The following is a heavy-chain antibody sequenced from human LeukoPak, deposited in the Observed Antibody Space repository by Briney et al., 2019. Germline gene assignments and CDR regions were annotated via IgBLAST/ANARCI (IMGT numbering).Heavy chain of an antibody. J-gene: IGHJ4*02. D-gene: IGHD5-12*01. CDR2: IRSSDGRI. Sequence: GGSLRLSCVVSGFTFNRCWMNWVRQAPGKGLEWVSSIRSSDGRIYYTDSVKGRFTISRDNSKNTLYLQMNSLRAEDTAVYYCAKLYSGYDSVLELSLDYWGQGTLVTVSS. CDR3: AKLYSGYDSVLELSLDY. V-gene: IGHV3-23*01. CDR1: GFTFNRCW.